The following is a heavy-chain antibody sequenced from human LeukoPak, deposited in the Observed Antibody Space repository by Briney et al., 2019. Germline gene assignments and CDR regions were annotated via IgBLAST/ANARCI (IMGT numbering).Heavy chain of an antibody. CDR3: AKGGSSSFDY. CDR1: GFTFSSYW. J-gene: IGHJ4*02. CDR2: IKHDGSEK. V-gene: IGHV3-7*01. D-gene: IGHD6-6*01. Sequence: GGSLRLSCATPGFTFSSYWVNWVRQAPGKGLEWVANIKHDGSEKYYVGSVKGRFTISRDNAKNSLYLQMNSLRDEDTAVYYCAKGGSSSFDYWGQGTLVTVSS.